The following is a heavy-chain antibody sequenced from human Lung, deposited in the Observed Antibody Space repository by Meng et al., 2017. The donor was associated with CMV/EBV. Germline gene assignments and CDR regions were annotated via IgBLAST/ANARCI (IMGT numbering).Heavy chain of an antibody. CDR1: GFTVSTNF. D-gene: IGHD3-3*01. CDR3: AGNQPISDRFDI. Sequence: ESLKISCAASGFTVSTNFMSWVRQAPGKGLEWVSLMYSGGTTYYADSVKGRFTISRDDSKNTLYLQMNSLRAEDTAVYYCAGNQPISDRFDIWGQGTMVTVSS. V-gene: IGHV3-53*01. CDR2: MYSGGTT. J-gene: IGHJ3*02.